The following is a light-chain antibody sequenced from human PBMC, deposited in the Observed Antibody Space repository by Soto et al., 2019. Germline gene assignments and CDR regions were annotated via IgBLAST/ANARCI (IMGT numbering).Light chain of an antibody. J-gene: IGKJ1*01. Sequence: EIVLTQSPATLSFSPGERATLSCRASQRIGGYLGWYQQKPGQAPRVLIYDASNRATGIPVRFSGSGAGTDYTLTITNLEPEDFAIYYCQQRSNWPWTFGQGTKVDIK. CDR3: QQRSNWPWT. CDR1: QRIGGY. V-gene: IGKV3-11*01. CDR2: DAS.